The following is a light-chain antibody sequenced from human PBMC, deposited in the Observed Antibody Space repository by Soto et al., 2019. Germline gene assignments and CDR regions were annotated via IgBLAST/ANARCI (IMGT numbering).Light chain of an antibody. J-gene: IGKJ2*01. CDR2: GAS. CDR3: QQYGSLYT. Sequence: EIVLTQSPGTLSLSPGERATLSCRASQSVSSSYLAWYQQQPGQAPRRLIYGASSRVTGIPDRFSGSGSGTDVTLTISRLEPEGFSVYYCQQYGSLYTFGQGTNVDIK. V-gene: IGKV3-20*01. CDR1: QSVSSSY.